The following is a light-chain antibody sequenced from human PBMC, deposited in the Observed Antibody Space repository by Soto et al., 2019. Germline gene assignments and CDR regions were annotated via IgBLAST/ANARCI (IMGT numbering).Light chain of an antibody. CDR2: GTS. V-gene: IGKV3-20*01. J-gene: IGKJ1*01. CDR1: QSVGSSY. CDR3: QQYVRSPWT. Sequence: VLTQSPGTLSLSPGERATLSCRASQSVGSSYLAWYQQKPGQAPRVLIYGTSSRATGIPDRISGSGSGTDFTLTISRLEPEDFAVYYCQQYVRSPWTFGQGTKVDIK.